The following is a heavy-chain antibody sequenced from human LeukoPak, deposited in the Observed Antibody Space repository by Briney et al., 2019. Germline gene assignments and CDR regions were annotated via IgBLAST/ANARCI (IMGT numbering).Heavy chain of an antibody. V-gene: IGHV4-34*01. CDR2: INHSGST. Sequence: PSETLSLTCAVYGGSFSGYYWSWIRQPPGKGLEWIGEINHSGSTNYNPSLKSRVTISVDTSKNQFSLKLSSVTAADTAVYYCAREGNYGSGSYSRGAFDIWGQGTMVTVSS. J-gene: IGHJ3*02. CDR3: AREGNYGSGSYSRGAFDI. D-gene: IGHD3-10*01. CDR1: GGSFSGYY.